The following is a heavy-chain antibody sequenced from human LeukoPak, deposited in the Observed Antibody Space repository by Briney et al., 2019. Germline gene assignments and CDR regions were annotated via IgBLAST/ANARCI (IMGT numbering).Heavy chain of an antibody. D-gene: IGHD3-22*01. V-gene: IGHV4-39*07. CDR1: GGSISSSSYY. J-gene: IGHJ4*02. CDR2: IYYSGST. CDR3: ARLDYYDSSGDN. Sequence: SETLSLTCTVSGGSISSSSYYWGWIRQPPGKGLEWIGSIYYSGSTYYNPSLKSRVTISVDTSKNQFSLKLSSVTAADTAVYYCARLDYYDSSGDNWGQGTLVTVSS.